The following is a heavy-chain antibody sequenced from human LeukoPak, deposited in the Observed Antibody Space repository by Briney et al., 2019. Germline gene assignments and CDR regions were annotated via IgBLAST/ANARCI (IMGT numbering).Heavy chain of an antibody. D-gene: IGHD3-22*01. Sequence: ASVKVSCKASGYTFTSYDINWVRQATGQGLEWMGWMNPNSGNTGYAQKFQGRVTITRNTSISTAYMELSSLRSEDTAVYYCARDGHRRYYYDSSGYYRGDYWGQGTLVTVSS. V-gene: IGHV1-8*03. CDR2: MNPNSGNT. CDR1: GYTFTSYD. J-gene: IGHJ4*02. CDR3: ARDGHRRYYYDSSGYYRGDY.